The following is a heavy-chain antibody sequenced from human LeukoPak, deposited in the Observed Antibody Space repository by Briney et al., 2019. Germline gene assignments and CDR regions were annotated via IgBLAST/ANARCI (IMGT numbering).Heavy chain of an antibody. D-gene: IGHD4-11*01. CDR3: ARVSYSNYCDY. CDR1: GGSISSFY. CDR2: VYYSGST. J-gene: IGHJ4*02. V-gene: IGHV4-59*08. Sequence: SETLSLTCTVSGGSISSFYWSWIRQPPGKGLEWIGYVYYSGSTNYNPSLKSRVTISVDTSKNQFSLKLSSVTAADTAVYYCARVSYSNYCDYWGQGTLVTVSS.